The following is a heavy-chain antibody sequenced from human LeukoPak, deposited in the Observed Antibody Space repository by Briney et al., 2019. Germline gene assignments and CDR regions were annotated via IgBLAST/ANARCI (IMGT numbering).Heavy chain of an antibody. V-gene: IGHV3-9*01. D-gene: IGHD3-16*02. CDR3: ARVPLPLYDYVWGSYRQTAYYYFDY. J-gene: IGHJ4*02. Sequence: GGSLRLSCVASGFTFDYSAFHWVRQAPGKGLEWVSGIGFSTNNVDYADSVRGRFTISRDNAKNSLYLQMNSLRAEDTAVYYCARVPLPLYDYVWGSYRQTAYYYFDYWGQGTLVTVSS. CDR1: GFTFDYSA. CDR2: IGFSTNNV.